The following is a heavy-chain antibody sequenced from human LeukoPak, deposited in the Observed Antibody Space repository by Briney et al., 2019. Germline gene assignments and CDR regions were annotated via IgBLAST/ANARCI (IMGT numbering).Heavy chain of an antibody. Sequence: PGGSLRLSCAASGFTFSSYSMNWVRQAPGKGLEWVSSISSSSSYIYYADPVKGRFTISRDNAKNSLYLQMNSLRAEDTAVYYCARGGGAVAKPPLDYWGQGTLVTVSS. CDR2: ISSSSSYI. J-gene: IGHJ4*02. D-gene: IGHD6-19*01. CDR1: GFTFSSYS. V-gene: IGHV3-21*01. CDR3: ARGGGAVAKPPLDY.